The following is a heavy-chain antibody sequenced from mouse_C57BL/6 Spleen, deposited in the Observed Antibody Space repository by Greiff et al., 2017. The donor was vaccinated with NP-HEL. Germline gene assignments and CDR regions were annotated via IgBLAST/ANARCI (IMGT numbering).Heavy chain of an antibody. CDR1: GYSITSGYY. Sequence: EVKLQESGPGLVKPSQSLSLTCSVTGYSITSGYYWNWIRQFPGNKLEWMGYISYDGSNNYNPSLKNRISITRDTSKNQFFLKLNSVTTEDTATYYCARDGGYASMDYWGQGTSVTVSS. J-gene: IGHJ4*01. D-gene: IGHD2-2*01. V-gene: IGHV3-6*01. CDR3: ARDGGYASMDY. CDR2: ISYDGSN.